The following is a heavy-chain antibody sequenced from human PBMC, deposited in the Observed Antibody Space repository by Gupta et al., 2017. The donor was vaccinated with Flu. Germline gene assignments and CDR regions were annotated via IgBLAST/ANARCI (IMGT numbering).Heavy chain of an antibody. D-gene: IGHD3-16*02. CDR3: ASLYDYVWGSYRYAEDY. CDR1: GGSISSSSYY. Sequence: QLQLQESGPGLVKPSETLSLTCTVSGGSISSSSYYWGWIRQPPGKGLEWIGSIYYSGSTYYNPSLKSRVTISVDTSKNQFSLKLSSVTAADTAVYYCASLYDYVWGSYRYAEDYWGQGTLVTVSS. CDR2: IYYSGST. J-gene: IGHJ4*02. V-gene: IGHV4-39*01.